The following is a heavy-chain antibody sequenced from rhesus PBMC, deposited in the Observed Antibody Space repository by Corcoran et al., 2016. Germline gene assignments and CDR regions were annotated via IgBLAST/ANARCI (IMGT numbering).Heavy chain of an antibody. CDR1: GGSISSDAC. CDR2: ISGSRGST. D-gene: IGHD1-1*01. CDR3: ANRRWPAAFDS. V-gene: IGHV4-65*01. J-gene: IGHJ4*01. Sequence: QVQLQESGPGLVKPSETLSLTCAVAGGSISSDACWSWIRQSTGKGLEWIGYISGSRGSTYYDPSLKSRATISTDTSKNQFALKLTAVTAADTAMYYCANRRWPAAFDSWGQGVLVTVSS.